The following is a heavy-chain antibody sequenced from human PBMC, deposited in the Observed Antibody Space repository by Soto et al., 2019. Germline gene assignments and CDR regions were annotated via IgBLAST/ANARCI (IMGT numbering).Heavy chain of an antibody. V-gene: IGHV4-31*03. CDR3: ARARLRAVYAFDI. J-gene: IGHJ3*02. Sequence: QVQLQESDAGLVKASQTLSLTCTVSGGSVSSGAYYWTGIRQRPGKGLEWIGYIYYSGSTYYSPSLKSRLSISLDTSTNPCSLRLSSVTAADTAMYYCARARLRAVYAFDIWGQGTMVTVSS. D-gene: IGHD5-12*01. CDR1: GGSVSSGAYY. CDR2: IYYSGST.